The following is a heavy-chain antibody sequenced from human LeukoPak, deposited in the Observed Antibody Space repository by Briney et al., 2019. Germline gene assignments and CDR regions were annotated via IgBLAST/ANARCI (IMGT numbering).Heavy chain of an antibody. D-gene: IGHD3-3*01. CDR3: ARSAEETRGDYDFWSGYSSAHYMDV. Sequence: ASVKVSCKASGYTFTSYYMHWVRQALGQGLGWRGKFNLSVGATANAQKFQGRVTMTRDMSTSTVYMELSSLRSEDTAVYYCARSAEETRGDYDFWSGYSSAHYMDVWGKGTTVTVSS. J-gene: IGHJ6*03. CDR2: FNLSVGAT. V-gene: IGHV1-46*01. CDR1: GYTFTSYY.